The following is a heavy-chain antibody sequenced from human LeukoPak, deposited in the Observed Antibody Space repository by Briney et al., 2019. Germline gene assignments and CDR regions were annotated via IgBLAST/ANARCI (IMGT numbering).Heavy chain of an antibody. V-gene: IGHV1-2*02. CDR2: INPDTEDS. CDR1: GFDFRDYF. J-gene: IGHJ4*02. D-gene: IGHD6-19*01. Sequence: GSSVQVSCKASGFDFRDYFIHGVGQAPGRGREWMGSINPDTEDSKIAQQFQGRVTMTRETSMTTVYMDLSCLSSDDTAVYYCTRGRFSSGWNLLGYWGQGSLVIVSS. CDR3: TRGRFSSGWNLLGY.